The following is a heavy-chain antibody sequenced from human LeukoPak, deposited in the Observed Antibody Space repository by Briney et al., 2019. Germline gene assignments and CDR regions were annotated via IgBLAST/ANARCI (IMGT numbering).Heavy chain of an antibody. D-gene: IGHD3-22*01. CDR3: AKDIYYYDSSRYFQH. V-gene: IGHV3-11*06. Sequence: GGSLRLSCEASGFTFNDYYMSWIRQAPGKGLEWVSYISSSSSYTNYADSVKGRFTISRDNAKNSLYLQMNSLRDEDTAVYYCAKDIYYYDSSRYFQHWGQGTLVTVSS. CDR1: GFTFNDYY. J-gene: IGHJ1*01. CDR2: ISSSSSYT.